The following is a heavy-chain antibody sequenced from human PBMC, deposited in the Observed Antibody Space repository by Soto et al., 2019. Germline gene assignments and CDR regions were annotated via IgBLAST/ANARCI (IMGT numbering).Heavy chain of an antibody. CDR3: AREVSSFGSNHFDS. V-gene: IGHV4-59*01. J-gene: IGHJ4*02. CDR2: IYYTGTT. D-gene: IGHD3-10*01. Sequence: SSETLSLTCIVSGTSIIGYYWTWIRQPPGKGLEWIGYIYYTGTTKYNPSLKSRVTISVDTSKNQFSLRLNSVTAADTAVYYCAREVSSFGSNHFDSWGQGALVTVSS. CDR1: GTSIIGYY.